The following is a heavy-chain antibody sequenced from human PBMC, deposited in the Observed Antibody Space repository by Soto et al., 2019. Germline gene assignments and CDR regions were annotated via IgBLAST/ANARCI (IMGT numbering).Heavy chain of an antibody. CDR3: ARTRMEWALYFDN. V-gene: IGHV3-48*01. Sequence: EVQLVESGGGLIQPGGSLRLSCEASGFSFSDSGMHWVRRAPGKGLEWISYISSSSRTIYYAASVEGRFTVSRDNVKNSMHLQMNSLRAEDTGVYFCARTRMEWALYFDNWGLGTLVTVSS. J-gene: IGHJ4*02. D-gene: IGHD3-3*01. CDR1: GFSFSDSG. CDR2: ISSSSRTI.